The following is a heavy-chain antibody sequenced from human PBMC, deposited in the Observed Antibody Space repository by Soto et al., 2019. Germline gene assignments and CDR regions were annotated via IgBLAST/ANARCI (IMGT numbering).Heavy chain of an antibody. V-gene: IGHV3-9*01. CDR3: AKGKGSSTRGYFDY. CDR2: ISWNSGSI. CDR1: GFTFDDYA. Sequence: EVQLVESGGGLVQPGRSLRLSCAASGFTFDDYAMHWVRQAPGKGLEWVSGISWNSGSIGYADSVKGRFTISRDNSKNTLYLQMNSLRAEDTAVYYCAKGKGSSTRGYFDYWGQGTLVTVSS. J-gene: IGHJ4*02. D-gene: IGHD1-26*01.